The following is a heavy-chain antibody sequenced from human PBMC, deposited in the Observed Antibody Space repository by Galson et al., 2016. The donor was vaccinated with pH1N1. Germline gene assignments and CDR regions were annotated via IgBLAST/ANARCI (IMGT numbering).Heavy chain of an antibody. D-gene: IGHD1-1*01. CDR2: IDPSNSGT. J-gene: IGHJ4*02. V-gene: IGHV1-46*01. CDR1: GYTLSNFY. CDR3: ASFTTRTTGDY. Sequence: SVKVSCKASGYTLSNFYMHWVRQAPGQGLEWMGIIDPSNSGTIYAQKFQGRIIMTVDRPTSTGDMEVSSLRSEDSAIYYCASFTTRTTGDYRGQGTLVTVST.